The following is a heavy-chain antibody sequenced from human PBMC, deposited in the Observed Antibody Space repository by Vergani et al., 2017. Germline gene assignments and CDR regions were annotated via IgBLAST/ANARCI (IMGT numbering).Heavy chain of an antibody. CDR2: IHTSGST. V-gene: IGHV4-61*02. CDR3: ARGSCLCGSCDKPLFVY. CDR1: GGSINSHNYY. J-gene: IGHJ4*02. D-gene: IGHD2-2*01. Sequence: QVQLQESGPGLVKPSQTLSLTCTVSGGSINSHNYYWSWIRQPAGKGLEWIGRIHTSGSTNYNPSLKSRVTMSEDTSKNQFSLNLTSVTAADTAVYFCARGSCLCGSCDKPLFVYLGQGILVTVSS.